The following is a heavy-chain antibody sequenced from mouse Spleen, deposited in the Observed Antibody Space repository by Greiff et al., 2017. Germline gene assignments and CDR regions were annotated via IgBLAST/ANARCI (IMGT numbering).Heavy chain of an antibody. V-gene: IGHV1S81*02. CDR1: GYTLTSSW. CDR2: INPSNGRT. CDR3: ARGYRYGPYAMDY. D-gene: IGHD2-14*01. J-gene: IGHJ4*01. Sequence: QVQLQQPGAELVKPGASVKLSCKASGYTLTSSWMHWVKQRPGQGLEWIGEINPSNGRTNYNEKFKSKATLTVDKSSSTAYMQLSSLTSEDSAVYYCARGYRYGPYAMDYWGQGTSVTVSS.